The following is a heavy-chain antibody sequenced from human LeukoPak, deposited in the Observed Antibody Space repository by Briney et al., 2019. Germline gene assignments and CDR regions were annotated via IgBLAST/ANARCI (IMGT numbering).Heavy chain of an antibody. Sequence: GGSLRLSCAASRFTFSSHAMNWVRQAPGKGLEWVSSISGSGGITYYADSVKGRFTISRDDSKNTLYLQMNSLRAEDTALYYCPKSAPGEPYDSGFYFSFLAYWGRGPLVPVPS. D-gene: IGHD3-22*01. CDR1: RFTFSSHA. V-gene: IGHV3-23*01. CDR3: PKSAPGEPYDSGFYFSFLAY. CDR2: ISGSGGIT. J-gene: IGHJ4*02.